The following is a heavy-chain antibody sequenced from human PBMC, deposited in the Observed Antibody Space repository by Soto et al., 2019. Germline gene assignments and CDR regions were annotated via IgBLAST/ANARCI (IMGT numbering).Heavy chain of an antibody. D-gene: IGHD4-4*01. J-gene: IGHJ5*02. Sequence: QVQLQESGPGLVKPSGTLSLTCAVSGGSISSSNWWSWVRQPPGKGLEWIGEIYHSGSTNYNPPLKSRVTISVDNSKNEFSLKLSSVTAADTAVYYCARAYDYSSNWFDPWGQGTLVTVSS. CDR3: ARAYDYSSNWFDP. CDR2: IYHSGST. CDR1: GGSISSSNW. V-gene: IGHV4-4*02.